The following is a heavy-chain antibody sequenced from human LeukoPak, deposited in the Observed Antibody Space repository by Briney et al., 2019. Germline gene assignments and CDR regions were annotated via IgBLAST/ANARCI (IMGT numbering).Heavy chain of an antibody. CDR1: GYIFTSYY. V-gene: IGHV1-46*03. Sequence: GASVKVSCKASGYIFTSYYMHWVRQAPGQGLEWLGVVYPSAGTSDPAQRFRARITLSDDTSTSTAYMELRSLKSEYTAIYFCVREYHGGYFDFWGQGTLVTVSS. CDR3: VREYHGGYFDF. CDR2: VYPSAGTS. D-gene: IGHD3-16*01. J-gene: IGHJ4*02.